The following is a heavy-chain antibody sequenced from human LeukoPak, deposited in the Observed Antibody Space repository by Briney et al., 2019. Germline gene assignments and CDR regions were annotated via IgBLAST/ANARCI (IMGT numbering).Heavy chain of an antibody. V-gene: IGHV3-30*02. J-gene: IGHJ6*03. CDR1: GFTFSSYG. Sequence: GGSLRLSCAASGFTFSSYGMPWVRQAPGKGLEGGAFIRYHGGDKYYADSVRGRFTISRDNSKNTLYLQMNSLRVEDTAVYYCAKVIYMDVWGKGTTVTVSS. D-gene: IGHD2/OR15-2a*01. CDR3: AKVIYMDV. CDR2: IRYHGGDK.